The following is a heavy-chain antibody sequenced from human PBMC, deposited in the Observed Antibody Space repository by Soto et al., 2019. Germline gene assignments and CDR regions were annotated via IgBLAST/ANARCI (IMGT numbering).Heavy chain of an antibody. D-gene: IGHD2-2*02. J-gene: IGHJ6*02. V-gene: IGHV4-34*01. CDR1: GGSFSGYY. Sequence: SDTLSLTCAVYGGSFSGYYWSWIRQPPGKGLEWIGEINHSGSTNYNPSLKSRVTISVDTSKNQFSLKLSSVTAADTAVYYCARERSGYCSSTSCYTGYSSSSRYYYYYYGMDVWGQGTRVTVSS. CDR2: INHSGST. CDR3: ARERSGYCSSTSCYTGYSSSSRYYYYYYGMDV.